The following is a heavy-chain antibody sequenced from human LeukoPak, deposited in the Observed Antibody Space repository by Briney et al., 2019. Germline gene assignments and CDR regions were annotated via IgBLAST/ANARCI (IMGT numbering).Heavy chain of an antibody. V-gene: IGHV4-59*01. Sequence: SETLSLTCTVSGGSISSYYWRWIRHPPGKGLEWIGYIDYSGSTNCNSSLRSRLTISLDTSKKQSSLKLSSVTAADTAVYYCAASLYDSSGYYPDYFDYWGQGTLATVSS. CDR3: AASLYDSSGYYPDYFDY. CDR1: GGSISSYY. D-gene: IGHD3-22*01. CDR2: IDYSGST. J-gene: IGHJ4*02.